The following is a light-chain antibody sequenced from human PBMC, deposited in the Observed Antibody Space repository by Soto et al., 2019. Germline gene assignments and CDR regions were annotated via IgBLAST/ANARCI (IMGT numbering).Light chain of an antibody. Sequence: EIVLTQSPGTLSLSPGERVTLSCRASQSVGSNLAWYQEKPGQAPRLLIHGASTRATGVPDRFSGSGSGTEFTLTISSLQSGDFAVYYCQQYNHWSTGWTFGQGTKVDIK. V-gene: IGKV3D-15*01. CDR3: QQYNHWSTGWT. CDR2: GAS. CDR1: QSVGSN. J-gene: IGKJ1*01.